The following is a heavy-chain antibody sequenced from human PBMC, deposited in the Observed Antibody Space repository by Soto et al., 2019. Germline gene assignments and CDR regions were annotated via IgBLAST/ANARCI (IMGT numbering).Heavy chain of an antibody. D-gene: IGHD4-17*01. J-gene: IGHJ4*02. Sequence: GVLRLSCAASGFTFSSYAMHWVRQAPGKGLEWVAVISYDGSNKYYADSVKGRFTISRDNSKNTLYLQMNSLRAEDTAVYYCARNYGDYGEGDYWGQGTLVTVSS. CDR1: GFTFSSYA. CDR3: ARNYGDYGEGDY. CDR2: ISYDGSNK. V-gene: IGHV3-30-3*01.